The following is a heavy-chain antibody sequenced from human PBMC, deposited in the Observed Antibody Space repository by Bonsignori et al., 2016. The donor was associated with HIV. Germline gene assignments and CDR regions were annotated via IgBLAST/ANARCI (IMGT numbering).Heavy chain of an antibody. V-gene: IGHV3-23*03. CDR2: IYSGGSST. CDR1: GFTFSSYA. Sequence: GESLKISCAASGFTFSSYAMSWVRQAPGKGLEWVSVIYSGGSSTYYADSVKGRFTISRDNSKNTLYLQMNSLRAEDTAVYYCAKDYRRFLEGDAFDIWGQGTMVTVSS. CDR3: AKDYRRFLEGDAFDI. D-gene: IGHD3-3*01. J-gene: IGHJ3*02.